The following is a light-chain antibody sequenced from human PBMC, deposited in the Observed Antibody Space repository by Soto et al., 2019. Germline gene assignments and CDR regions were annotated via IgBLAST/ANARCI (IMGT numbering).Light chain of an antibody. J-gene: IGKJ4*01. CDR1: QNVYNN. Sequence: EIVMTQSPATLSVSPGEGATLSCKASQNVYNNLAWYQQRPGQPPRLLIYDASTRATGISARFSGSGYGTEFTLTISSLQSEDFALYFCQQCRNWPLTFGGGTQVEIK. CDR3: QQCRNWPLT. CDR2: DAS. V-gene: IGKV3-15*01.